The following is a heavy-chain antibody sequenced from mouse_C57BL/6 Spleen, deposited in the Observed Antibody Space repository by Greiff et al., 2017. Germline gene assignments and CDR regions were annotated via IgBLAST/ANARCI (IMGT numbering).Heavy chain of an antibody. J-gene: IGHJ4*01. V-gene: IGHV5-9-1*02. D-gene: IGHD3-3*01. CDR3: TRDLGTDYAMDY. CDR2: ISRGGDYI. Sequence: DVPLVESGEGLVKPGGSLKLSCAASGFTFSSYAMSWVRQTPEKRLEWVAYISRGGDYIYYADTVKGRFTISRDNARNTLYLQMSSLKSEDTAMYYCTRDLGTDYAMDYWGQGTSVTVSS. CDR1: GFTFSSYA.